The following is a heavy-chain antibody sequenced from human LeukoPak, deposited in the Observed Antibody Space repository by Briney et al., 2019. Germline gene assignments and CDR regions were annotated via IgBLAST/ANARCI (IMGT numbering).Heavy chain of an antibody. V-gene: IGHV3-23*01. CDR3: ARQRGYCSDGTRYFDY. J-gene: IGHJ4*02. CDR2: LASGASP. CDR1: GFTFSSYA. Sequence: GGSLRLPCAASGFTFSSYALSWVRQVPGKGLEWVSALASGASPYYADSVKGRFTSSRDNSKNTLYLQMNSLRGEDTAIYYCARQRGYCSDGTRYFDYWGQGTLVTVSS. D-gene: IGHD2-15*01.